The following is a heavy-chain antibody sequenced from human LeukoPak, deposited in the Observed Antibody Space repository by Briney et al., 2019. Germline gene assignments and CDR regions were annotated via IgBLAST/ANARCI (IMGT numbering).Heavy chain of an antibody. J-gene: IGHJ6*03. D-gene: IGHD6-13*01. CDR2: MNPNSGNT. CDR1: GYTFTSYD. Sequence: GASVKVSCKASGYTFTSYDINWVRQATGQGLEWMGWMNPNSGNTGYAQKFQGRVTITRNTSISTAYMELSSLRSEDTAVYYCARGIESSSWYRPYYYYYYMDVWGKGTTVTISS. V-gene: IGHV1-8*03. CDR3: ARGIESSSWYRPYYYYYYMDV.